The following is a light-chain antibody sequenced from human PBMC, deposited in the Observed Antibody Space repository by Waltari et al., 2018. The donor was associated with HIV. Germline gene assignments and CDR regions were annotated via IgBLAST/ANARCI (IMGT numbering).Light chain of an antibody. V-gene: IGLV2-14*01. CDR1: NSDIGGPNS. CDR3: KSSTTRSTPCV. Sequence: SALTQPASVSGSPGQSITISCTGTNSDIGGPNSVACYQQHPGKAPKLIMYAVSNRPAGVSDRFSGSKSGNTASLTISGLQAEDEADYYCKSSTTRSTPCVFGSGTKVSVL. CDR2: AVS. J-gene: IGLJ1*01.